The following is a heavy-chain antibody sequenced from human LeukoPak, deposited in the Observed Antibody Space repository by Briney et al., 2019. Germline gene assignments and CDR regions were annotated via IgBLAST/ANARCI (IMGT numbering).Heavy chain of an antibody. Sequence: PSQTLSLTCTVSGGSISSSSYYWGWIRQPPGKGLEWIGSIYYSGSTNYNPSLKSRVTISVDTSKNQFSLKLSSVTAADTAMYYCARSSNWGEYFDLWGRGTLVTVSS. D-gene: IGHD7-27*01. CDR2: IYYSGST. V-gene: IGHV4-39*07. J-gene: IGHJ2*01. CDR1: GGSISSSSYY. CDR3: ARSSNWGEYFDL.